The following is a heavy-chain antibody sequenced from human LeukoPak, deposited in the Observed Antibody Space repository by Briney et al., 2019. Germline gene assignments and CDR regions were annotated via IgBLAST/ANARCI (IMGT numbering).Heavy chain of an antibody. J-gene: IGHJ4*02. D-gene: IGHD3-10*01. CDR3: VKDLSGTYSFDY. Sequence: GGSLRLSCSASGFTFTRNTMHWVGQAPGKGLEYVSGTTDTGGTTYYAYSVKGRFTISRDNSKNTLYLQVNSLRVEDTAVYYCVKDLSGTYSFDYWGQGTLVTVSS. V-gene: IGHV3-64D*06. CDR2: TTDTGGTT. CDR1: GFTFTRNT.